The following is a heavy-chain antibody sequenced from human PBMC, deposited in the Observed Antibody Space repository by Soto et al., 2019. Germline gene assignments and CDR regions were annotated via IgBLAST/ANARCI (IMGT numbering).Heavy chain of an antibody. Sequence: QVHLVESGGGVVQPGRSLRLSCAASGFSFSTYGMHWVRQAPGKGLEWVAFISNDGSNLYYADSVKGRFTISRDNSKNTRYLQMNSLRAEDTAVYYCAKGFGNSWAFDYWGQGTLVTVSS. CDR3: AKGFGNSWAFDY. J-gene: IGHJ4*02. V-gene: IGHV3-30*18. CDR2: ISNDGSNL. D-gene: IGHD1-7*01. CDR1: GFSFSTYG.